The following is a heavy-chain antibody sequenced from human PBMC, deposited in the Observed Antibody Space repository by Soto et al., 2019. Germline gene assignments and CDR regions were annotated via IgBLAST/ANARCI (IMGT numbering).Heavy chain of an antibody. Sequence: PGGSLRLSCAASGFTVTSNYMSWVRQAPGKGLEWVAVIWYDGSNKYYAGSVKGRFTISRDNSKNTLYLQMNSLRAEDTAVYYCAREEGYSYGSYYYYYMDVWGKGTTVTVSS. D-gene: IGHD5-18*01. CDR3: AREEGYSYGSYYYYYMDV. V-gene: IGHV3-33*08. J-gene: IGHJ6*03. CDR1: GFTVTSNY. CDR2: IWYDGSNK.